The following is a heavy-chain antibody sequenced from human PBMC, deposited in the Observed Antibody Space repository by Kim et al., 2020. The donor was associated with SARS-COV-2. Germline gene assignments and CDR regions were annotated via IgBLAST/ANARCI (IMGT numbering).Heavy chain of an antibody. CDR1: GFTFSSYS. CDR2: ISSSSSYI. V-gene: IGHV3-21*01. J-gene: IGHJ6*02. CDR3: ARGGTSDLYSSSLYWYYYYGVDV. D-gene: IGHD6-13*01. Sequence: GGSLRLSCAASGFTFSSYSMNWVRQAPGKGLEWVSSISSSSSYIYYADSVKGRFTISRDNAKNSLYLQMNSLRAEDTAVYYCARGGTSDLYSSSLYWYYYYGVDVWGQGATVTVSS.